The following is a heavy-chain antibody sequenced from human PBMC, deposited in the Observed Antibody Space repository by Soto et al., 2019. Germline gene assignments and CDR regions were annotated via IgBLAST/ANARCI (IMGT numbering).Heavy chain of an antibody. D-gene: IGHD2-15*01. CDR3: ARHKMRYCPGGSCYSDYYYYMDV. CDR2: IYYSGST. CDR1: GGSISTYY. V-gene: IGHV4-59*08. Sequence: SETLSLTCTVSGGSISTYYWSWIRQPPGKRLEWIGYIYYSGSTNYNPSLKSRVTISVDTSKTQFSLKLTSVTAADTAVYYCARHKMRYCPGGSCYSDYYYYMDVWGKGTTVTVSS. J-gene: IGHJ6*03.